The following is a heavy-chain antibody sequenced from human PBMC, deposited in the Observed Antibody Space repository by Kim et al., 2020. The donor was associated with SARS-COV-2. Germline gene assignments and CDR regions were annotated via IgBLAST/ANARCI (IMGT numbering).Heavy chain of an antibody. J-gene: IGHJ4*02. D-gene: IGHD2-15*01. V-gene: IGHV3-23*01. Sequence: ADAVERRFTISRDNSKNTVYLQLNSLRAEDTAVYYCAKAPQLLLPYYFDYWGQGTLVTVSS. CDR3: AKAPQLLLPYYFDY.